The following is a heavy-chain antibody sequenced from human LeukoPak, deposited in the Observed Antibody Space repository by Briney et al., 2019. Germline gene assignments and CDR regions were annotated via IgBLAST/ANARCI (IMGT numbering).Heavy chain of an antibody. CDR3: ARSTDVVATSDAYFDY. D-gene: IGHD5-12*01. Sequence: GASVKVSCKASGGTFSSYAISWVRQAPGQGLEGMGGIIPIFGTANYAQKFQGRVTITTDESTSTAYMELSSLRSEDTAVYYCARSTDVVATSDAYFDYWGQGTLVTVSS. CDR1: GGTFSSYA. J-gene: IGHJ4*02. CDR2: IIPIFGTA. V-gene: IGHV1-69*05.